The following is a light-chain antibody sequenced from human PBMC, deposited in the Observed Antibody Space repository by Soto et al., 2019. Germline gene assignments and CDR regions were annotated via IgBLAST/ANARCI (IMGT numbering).Light chain of an antibody. J-gene: IGKJ1*01. CDR3: QLYNTGM. CDR2: GGS. Sequence: IVLPQSPGTLSLSPGERATLSCRASQSADSDYFAWYQQKPGQAPRLLIYGGSRRATGIPDMFSGGGSGTDFTLTISRLEPEDYAVYYCQLYNTGMCGQGTKVEI. V-gene: IGKV3-20*01. CDR1: QSADSDY.